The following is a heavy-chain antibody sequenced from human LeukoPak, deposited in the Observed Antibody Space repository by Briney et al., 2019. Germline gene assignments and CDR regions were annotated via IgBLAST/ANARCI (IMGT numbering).Heavy chain of an antibody. V-gene: IGHV3-7*03. Sequence: GGSLRLSCAASRFTFSSYWMSWVRQAPGKGLEWVANIKQDGSEKYYVDSVKGRFTISRDNAKNSLYLQMNSLRAEDTAVYYCARVSGNYYRWFDSWGQGTLVTVSS. J-gene: IGHJ5*01. D-gene: IGHD1-26*01. CDR1: RFTFSSYW. CDR3: ARVSGNYYRWFDS. CDR2: IKQDGSEK.